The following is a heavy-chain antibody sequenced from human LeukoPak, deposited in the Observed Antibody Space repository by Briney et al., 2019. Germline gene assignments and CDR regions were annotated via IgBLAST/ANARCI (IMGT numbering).Heavy chain of an antibody. CDR2: IIPIFGTA. D-gene: IGHD6-19*01. CDR1: GGAFSSYV. V-gene: IGHV1-69*06. J-gene: IGHJ4*02. Sequence: ASVKVSCKASGGAFSSYVINWVRQAPGQGLEWMGGIIPIFGTANNAQKFQGRVTITADKSTSTAYMELSSLRSEDTAVYYCAMGVGAPEDLAVAADFDYWGQGTLVTVSS. CDR3: AMGVGAPEDLAVAADFDY.